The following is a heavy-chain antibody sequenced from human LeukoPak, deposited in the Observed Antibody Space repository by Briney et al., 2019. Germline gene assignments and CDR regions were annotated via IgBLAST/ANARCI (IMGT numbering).Heavy chain of an antibody. CDR2: IYHSGST. CDR1: GGSISSGGYY. J-gene: IGHJ3*02. V-gene: IGHV4-30-2*01. D-gene: IGHD3-3*01. CDR3: ARATYDFWSGYSNSGDAFDI. Sequence: PSETLSLTCTVSGGSISSGGYYWSWIRQPPGKGLEWIGYIYHSGSTYYNPSLKSRVTISVDRSKNQFSLKLSSVTAADTAVYYCARATYDFWSGYSNSGDAFDIWGQGTMVTVSS.